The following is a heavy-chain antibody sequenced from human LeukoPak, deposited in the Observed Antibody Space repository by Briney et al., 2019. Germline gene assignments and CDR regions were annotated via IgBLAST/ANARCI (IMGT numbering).Heavy chain of an antibody. CDR2: IRYDGSNK. J-gene: IGHJ4*02. D-gene: IGHD4-17*01. CDR1: GFTFSSYG. Sequence: PGGSLRLSCAASGFTFSSYGMPWVRQAPGKGLEWVAFIRYDGSNKYYADSVKGRFTISRDNSKNTLYLQMNSLRAEDTAVYYCTYGDYSDYWGQGTLVTVSS. CDR3: TYGDYSDY. V-gene: IGHV3-30*02.